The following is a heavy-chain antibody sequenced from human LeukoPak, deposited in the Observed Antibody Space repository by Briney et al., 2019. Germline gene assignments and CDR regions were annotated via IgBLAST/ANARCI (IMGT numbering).Heavy chain of an antibody. CDR1: GFTFSKYA. D-gene: IGHD2-2*01. V-gene: IGHV3-30-3*01. CDR3: ATDGPPGPEYCGSASCYLYYFDH. CDR2: ISYDESQK. J-gene: IGHJ4*02. Sequence: GGSLRLSCAASGFTFSKYAMHWVRQAPGKGLEWVALISYDESQKYYADSVKGRFTISRDNSKNTLFLQMNSLRAEDTSVYFCATDGPPGPEYCGSASCYLYYFDHWGQGTLVTVSS.